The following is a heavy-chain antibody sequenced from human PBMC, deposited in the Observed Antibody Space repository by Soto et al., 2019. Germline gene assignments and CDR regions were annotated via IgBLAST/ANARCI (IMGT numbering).Heavy chain of an antibody. CDR1: GFTFSNYV. D-gene: IGHD3-16*02. Sequence: GGSLRLSCAASGFTFSNYVMSGVRQAPGKGLEWVSSISGSGDNTYYADSVKGRFTISRDNSKNTLFLQMNSLRAEDTAVYYCAKLSFVLAVGFDYWGQGTLVIGSS. V-gene: IGHV3-23*01. CDR2: ISGSGDNT. J-gene: IGHJ4*02. CDR3: AKLSFVLAVGFDY.